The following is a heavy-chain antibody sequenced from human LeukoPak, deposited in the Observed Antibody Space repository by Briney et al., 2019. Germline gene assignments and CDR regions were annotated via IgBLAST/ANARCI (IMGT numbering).Heavy chain of an antibody. D-gene: IGHD3-16*01. V-gene: IGHV4-59*01. CDR3: ASMKSDYYGMDV. CDR2: IYYSGST. J-gene: IGHJ6*02. Sequence: PSETLSLTCTVSGGSISSYYWSWIRQPPGKGLEWIGYIYYSGSTNYNPSLKSRVTISVDTSKNQFSLKLSSVTAADTAVYYCASMKSDYYGMDVWGQGTTVTVSS. CDR1: GGSISSYY.